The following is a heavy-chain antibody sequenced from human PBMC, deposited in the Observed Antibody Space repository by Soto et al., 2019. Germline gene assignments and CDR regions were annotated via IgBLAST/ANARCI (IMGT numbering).Heavy chain of an antibody. V-gene: IGHV1-18*04. D-gene: IGHD2-2*01. J-gene: IGHJ6*02. CDR2: ISAYNGNT. Sequence: GASVKVSCKASGYTFTSYGISWVRQAPGQGLEWMGWISAYNGNTNYAQKLQGRVTMTTDTSTSTAYMELRSLRSDDTAVYYCARGNVVVPAAPYCYYGTDVWGQGTTVTVSS. CDR1: GYTFTSYG. CDR3: ARGNVVVPAAPYCYYGTDV.